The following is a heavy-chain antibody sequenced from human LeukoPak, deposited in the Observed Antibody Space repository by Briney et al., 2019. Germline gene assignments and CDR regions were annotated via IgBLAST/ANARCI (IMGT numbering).Heavy chain of an antibody. V-gene: IGHV3-64*01. CDR2: ISSDGGTT. Sequence: PGGSLRLSCATSGFTFSRYAIYWVRQAPGKGLEYVSAISSDGGTTYYASSVKGRFTISRDNSKNTLYLQMGSLRAEDMAVYYCASGTQQWLVPDYWGQGTLVTVSS. J-gene: IGHJ4*02. CDR1: GFTFSRYA. CDR3: ASGTQQWLVPDY. D-gene: IGHD6-19*01.